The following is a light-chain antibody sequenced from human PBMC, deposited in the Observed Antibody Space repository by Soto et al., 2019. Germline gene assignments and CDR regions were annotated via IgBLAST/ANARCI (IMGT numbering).Light chain of an antibody. CDR3: GTWDSSLSTVV. Sequence: QSVLTQPPSVSAAPGQKVTISCSGGSSNIGNNYVSWYQQLPGTAPKLLIYDNNKRPSGIPDRFSGSQSGSSATLGITGLQTGDEGDYYCGTWDSSLSTVVFGGGTMLTVL. J-gene: IGLJ2*01. V-gene: IGLV1-51*01. CDR1: SSNIGNNY. CDR2: DNN.